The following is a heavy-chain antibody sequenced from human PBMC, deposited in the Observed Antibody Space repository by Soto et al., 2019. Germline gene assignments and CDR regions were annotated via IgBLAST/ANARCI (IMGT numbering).Heavy chain of an antibody. D-gene: IGHD5-18*01. J-gene: IGHJ5*02. CDR3: ARGAGFSYASTWFDI. Sequence: PSETQSLTYTVFGAYIRSGTYYWTWMRQALGKGLEWVGHIYYTGSTNYNPALNDRVTISVDTSKNLFSLQLTSVAAADTAVYYCARGAGFSYASTWFDIWGQGTLVTVSS. CDR1: GAYIRSGTYY. CDR2: IYYTGST. V-gene: IGHV4-61*03.